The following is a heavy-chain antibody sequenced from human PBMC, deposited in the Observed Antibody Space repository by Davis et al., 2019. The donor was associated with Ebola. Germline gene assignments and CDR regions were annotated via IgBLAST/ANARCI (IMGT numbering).Heavy chain of an antibody. CDR2: IYYSGYT. D-gene: IGHD3-3*01. CDR1: GGSISTYF. CDR3: ARQNYDFWSGYYSSPHFDY. V-gene: IGHV4-59*08. J-gene: IGHJ4*02. Sequence: SETLSLTCTVSGGSISTYFWSWIRQPPGKGLEWIGYIYYSGYTTYNPSLKSRVTISLDTSKTQFSLRLTSVTAADTAMYYCARQNYDFWSGYYSSPHFDYWGQGTLVTVSS.